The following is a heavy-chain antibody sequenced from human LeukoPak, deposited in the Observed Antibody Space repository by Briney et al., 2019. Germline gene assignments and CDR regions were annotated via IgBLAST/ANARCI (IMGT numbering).Heavy chain of an antibody. D-gene: IGHD3-3*01. Sequence: GGSLRLSCAASGFTVSSNYMSWVRQAPGKGLEWVSVIYSGGSTYYADSVKGRFTISRDNSKNTLYLQMNSLRAEDTAVYYCARNRGSGITIFGVVPVGPYYFDYWGQGTLVTVSS. CDR3: ARNRGSGITIFGVVPVGPYYFDY. J-gene: IGHJ4*02. V-gene: IGHV3-66*01. CDR2: IYSGGST. CDR1: GFTVSSNY.